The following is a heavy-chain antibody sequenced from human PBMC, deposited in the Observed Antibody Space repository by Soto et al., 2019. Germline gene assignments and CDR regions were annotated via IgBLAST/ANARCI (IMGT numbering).Heavy chain of an antibody. J-gene: IGHJ4*02. CDR1: GYTFTSSD. Sequence: ASVKVSCKASGYTFTSSDINWVRQATGQGLEWMGWMNPNSGNTGYAQKFQGRVTMTRNTSISTAYMELSSLRSEDTAVYFCARGRSSRFFDYWGQGTLVTVSS. CDR3: ARGRSSRFFDY. D-gene: IGHD6-13*01. V-gene: IGHV1-8*01. CDR2: MNPNSGNT.